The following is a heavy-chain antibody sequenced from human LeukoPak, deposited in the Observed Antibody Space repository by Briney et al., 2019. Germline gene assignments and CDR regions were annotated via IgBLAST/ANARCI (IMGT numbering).Heavy chain of an antibody. D-gene: IGHD2-2*01. V-gene: IGHV1-69-2*01. Sequence: ASVKVSCKVSGYTFTDYYMHWVQQAPGKGLEWMGLVDPEDGETIYAEKFQGRVTITADTSTDTAYMELSSLRSEDMAVYNCATGQYLYDYWGQGTLVSVSS. J-gene: IGHJ4*02. CDR1: GYTFTDYY. CDR3: ATGQYLYDY. CDR2: VDPEDGET.